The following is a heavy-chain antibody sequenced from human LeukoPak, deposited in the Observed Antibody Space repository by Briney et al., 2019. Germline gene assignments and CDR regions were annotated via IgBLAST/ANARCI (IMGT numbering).Heavy chain of an antibody. Sequence: GGSLRLSCAASGFAFSSYDMHWVRQVTGKGLEWVSAIGRAGDTHYAGSVKGRFTISRDNAKNSLYLHMNSLRAGDTAVYYCVRDPSGHGMDVWGQGTTVTVSS. CDR2: IGRAGDT. D-gene: IGHD5-12*01. J-gene: IGHJ6*02. CDR1: GFAFSSYD. V-gene: IGHV3-13*04. CDR3: VRDPSGHGMDV.